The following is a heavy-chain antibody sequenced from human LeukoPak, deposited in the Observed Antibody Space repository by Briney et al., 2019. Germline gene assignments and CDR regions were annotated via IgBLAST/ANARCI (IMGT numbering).Heavy chain of an antibody. Sequence: GASVKVSCKASGYTFTSYAMHWVRQAPGQGLEWMGWINPNSGGTNYAQKFQGWVTMTRDTSISTAYMELSSLRSEDTAVYYCASTYCSGGSCCGAWFDPWGQGTLVTVSS. CDR2: INPNSGGT. CDR1: GYTFTSYA. D-gene: IGHD2-15*01. J-gene: IGHJ5*02. V-gene: IGHV1-2*04. CDR3: ASTYCSGGSCCGAWFDP.